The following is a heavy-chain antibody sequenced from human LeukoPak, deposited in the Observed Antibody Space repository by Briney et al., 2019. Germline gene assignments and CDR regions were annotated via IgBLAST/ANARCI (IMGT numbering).Heavy chain of an antibody. J-gene: IGHJ3*02. V-gene: IGHV1-8*03. D-gene: IGHD3-3*01. CDR1: GGTFSSYA. Sequence: ASVKVSCKASGGTFSSYAINWVRQATGQGLEWMGWMNPNSGNTGYAQKFQGRVTITRNTSISTAYMELSSLRSEDTAVYYCAAGRTIFGVADAFDIWGQGTMVTVSS. CDR2: MNPNSGNT. CDR3: AAGRTIFGVADAFDI.